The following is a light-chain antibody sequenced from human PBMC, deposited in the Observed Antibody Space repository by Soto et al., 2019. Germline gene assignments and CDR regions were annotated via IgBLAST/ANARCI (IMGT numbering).Light chain of an antibody. CDR2: GGN. CDR3: YSYAGSATSV. V-gene: IGLV2-23*01. J-gene: IGLJ2*01. Sequence: QSVLTQPASVSGSLGQSITISCTGTSSDVGAYDLVSWYQQHPGKAPKFMIYGGNKRPSGVSNRFSGSKSGNTASLTISGLQAEDEADYYCYSYAGSATSVFGGGTKLTVL. CDR1: SSDVGAYDL.